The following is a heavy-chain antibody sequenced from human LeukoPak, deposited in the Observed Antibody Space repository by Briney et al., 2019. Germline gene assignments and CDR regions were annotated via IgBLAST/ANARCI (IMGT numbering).Heavy chain of an antibody. CDR2: ISAYNGNT. D-gene: IGHD4-23*01. CDR3: ARAGTPYDYGGPRDAFDI. CDR1: GSTFTSYG. V-gene: IGHV1-18*01. J-gene: IGHJ3*02. Sequence: GASVKVSCKASGSTFTSYGISWVRQAPGQGLEWMGWISAYNGNTNYAQKLQGRVTMTTDTSTSTAYMELRSLRSDDTAVYYCARAGTPYDYGGPRDAFDIWGQGTMVTVSS.